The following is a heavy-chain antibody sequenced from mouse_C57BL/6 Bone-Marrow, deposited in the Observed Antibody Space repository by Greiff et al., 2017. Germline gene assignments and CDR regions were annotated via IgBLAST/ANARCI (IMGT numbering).Heavy chain of an antibody. V-gene: IGHV1-81*01. CDR2: IYPRSGNT. J-gene: IGHJ3*01. CDR1: GYTFTSYG. D-gene: IGHD1-1*01. Sequence: VQRVESGAELARPGASVKLSCKASGYTFTSYGISWVKQRTGQGLEWIGEIYPRSGNTYYNEKFKGKATLTADKSSSTAYMELRSLTSEDSAVYFCARGNSTGLFAYWGQGTLVTVSA. CDR3: ARGNSTGLFAY.